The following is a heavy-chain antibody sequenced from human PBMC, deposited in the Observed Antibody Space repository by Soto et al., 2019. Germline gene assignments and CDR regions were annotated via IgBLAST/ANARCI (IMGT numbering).Heavy chain of an antibody. CDR2: ISSSAVYI. D-gene: IGHD3-22*01. V-gene: IGHV3-21*01. CDR3: VRDGLDYYDTERLYFDN. CDR1: GFNFITYS. J-gene: IGHJ4*02. Sequence: EVQLVESGGGPVRPGGSLTLSCAASGFNFITYSLSWVRQAPGKGLEWVASISSSAVYIDYADSVKGRFTISRDNANNSLYLQMNSLRAEDTATYHCVRDGLDYYDTERLYFDNWGQGTLVTVS.